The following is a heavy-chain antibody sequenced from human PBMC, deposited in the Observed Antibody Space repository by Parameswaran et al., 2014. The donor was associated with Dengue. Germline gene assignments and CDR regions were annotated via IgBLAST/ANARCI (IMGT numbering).Heavy chain of an antibody. D-gene: IGHD2-15*01. J-gene: IGHJ6*03. CDR1: GGSISSSSYY. V-gene: IGHV4-39*01. Sequence: GSLRLSCTVSGGSISSSSYYWGWIRQPPGRDWSGLGVSIIVGAPTTTRPSKSRVTISVDTSKNQFSLKLSSVTAADTAVYYCARQVVEGARTYYYYMDVWGKGTTVTVSS. CDR3: ARQVVEGARTYYYYMDV. CDR2: SIIVGAP.